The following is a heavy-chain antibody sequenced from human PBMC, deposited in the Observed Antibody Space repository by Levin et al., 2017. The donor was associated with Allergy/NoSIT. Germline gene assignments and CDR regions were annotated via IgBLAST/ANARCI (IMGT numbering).Heavy chain of an antibody. Sequence: GGSLRLSCAASGFTFSTYSMNWVRQAPGKGLEWVSSISSSSYIYYADSVKGRFTISRDNAKSSLYLQMNSLRAEDTAVYYCARDFSERLGKCSGGSCDYFDYWGQGTLVTVSS. D-gene: IGHD2-15*01. V-gene: IGHV3-21*01. J-gene: IGHJ4*02. CDR1: GFTFSTYS. CDR3: ARDFSERLGKCSGGSCDYFDY. CDR2: ISSSSYI.